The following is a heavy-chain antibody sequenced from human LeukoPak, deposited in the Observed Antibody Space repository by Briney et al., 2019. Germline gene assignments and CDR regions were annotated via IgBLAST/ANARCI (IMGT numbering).Heavy chain of an antibody. D-gene: IGHD6-6*01. CDR3: ATVRSIYYYYYMDV. CDR2: IKQDGSEK. V-gene: IGHV3-7*01. CDR1: GFTLSSYW. J-gene: IGHJ6*03. Sequence: GGSLRLSCAASGFTLSSYWMTWVRQAPGKGLEWVANIKQDGSEKYYVDSVKGRFTISRDNAKNSLYLQMNSLRAEDTAVYYCATVRSIYYYYYMDVWGKGTTVTVSS.